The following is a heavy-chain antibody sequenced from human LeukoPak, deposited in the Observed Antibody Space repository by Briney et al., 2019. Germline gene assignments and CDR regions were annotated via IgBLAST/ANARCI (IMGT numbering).Heavy chain of an antibody. V-gene: IGHV4-39*07. CDR3: ARHAFYYYYYMDV. J-gene: IGHJ6*03. D-gene: IGHD3-16*01. CDR1: GGSISSSRYY. CDR2: MYYSGST. Sequence: SETLSLTCTVSGGSISSSRYYWGWIRQPPVKGLEWIGSMYYSGSTYYNPSLKSRVTISVDTSKNQFSLNLRSVTAADTAVYYCARHAFYYYYYMDVWGKGTTVTVSS.